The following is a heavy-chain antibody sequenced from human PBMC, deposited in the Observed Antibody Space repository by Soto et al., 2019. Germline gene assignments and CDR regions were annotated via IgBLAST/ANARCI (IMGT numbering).Heavy chain of an antibody. V-gene: IGHV4-61*08. CDR1: GGSINSGAEY. CDR3: ARIPVDTVMINWFDP. Sequence: SETLSLTCTVSGGSINSGAEYWSWIRQRPGEGLEWIGHIYYTGSTNYNASLKSRVSISLDTSKNQFSLKLSSVTAADTAVYYCARIPVDTVMINWFDPWGQGTLVTVSS. CDR2: IYYTGST. J-gene: IGHJ5*02. D-gene: IGHD5-18*01.